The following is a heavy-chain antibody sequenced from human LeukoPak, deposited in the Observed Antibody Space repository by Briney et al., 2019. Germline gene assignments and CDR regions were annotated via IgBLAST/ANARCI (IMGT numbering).Heavy chain of an antibody. CDR2: ISYDGSNK. D-gene: IGHD4-17*01. CDR3: AKGRNEDGDAALNY. J-gene: IGHJ4*02. V-gene: IGHV3-30*18. Sequence: GGSLRLSCAASGFNFSSYGMHWVRQAPGKGLEWVAVISYDGSNKYYADSVKGRFTISRDNSKNTLYLQMNSLRAEDTAVYYCAKGRNEDGDAALNYWGQGTLVTVSS. CDR1: GFNFSSYG.